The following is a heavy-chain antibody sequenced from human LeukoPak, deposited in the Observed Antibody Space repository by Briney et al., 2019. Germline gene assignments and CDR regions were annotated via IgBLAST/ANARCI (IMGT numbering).Heavy chain of an antibody. CDR1: GFTFSSYT. J-gene: IGHJ4*02. CDR3: VSDQDWAFDY. Sequence: GGALRLSCAASGFTFSSYTMNWSRQAPRRGLEWVSFINTKSKTIYYAASVKGRFTISRENARNLLHLQMNSLRAEDTALFFCVSDQDWAFDYWGQGTLVTVSS. V-gene: IGHV3-48*01. D-gene: IGHD3-9*01. CDR2: INTKSKTI.